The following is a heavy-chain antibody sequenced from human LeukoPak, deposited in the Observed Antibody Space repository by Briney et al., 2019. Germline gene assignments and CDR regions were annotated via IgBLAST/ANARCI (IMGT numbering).Heavy chain of an antibody. D-gene: IGHD3-10*01. CDR2: INPNSDGK. CDR3: ARDDPPYYYGSGSYDWFDP. Sequence: ASVKVSCKASGYTFTGYYMHGVRPAPGQGLVWRGWINPNSDGKNYAQTFQGRVTMTRDTSISTAYRELSRLRSDDTAVYYCARDDPPYYYGSGSYDWFDPWGQGTLVTVSS. J-gene: IGHJ5*02. CDR1: GYTFTGYY. V-gene: IGHV1-2*02.